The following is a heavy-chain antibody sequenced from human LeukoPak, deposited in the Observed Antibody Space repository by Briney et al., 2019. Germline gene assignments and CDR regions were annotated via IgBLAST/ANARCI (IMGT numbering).Heavy chain of an antibody. CDR1: GFTVSSNY. D-gene: IGHD4-17*01. CDR2: IYSGGST. J-gene: IGHJ4*02. CDR3: ARSHYRDYGGGLVDY. V-gene: IGHV3-66*01. Sequence: GGSLRLSCAASGFTVSSNYMSWVRQAPGKGLEWVSVIYSGGSTYYADSVKGRFTISRDNSKNTLYLQMNSLRAEDTAVYYCARSHYRDYGGGLVDYWGQGTLVTVSS.